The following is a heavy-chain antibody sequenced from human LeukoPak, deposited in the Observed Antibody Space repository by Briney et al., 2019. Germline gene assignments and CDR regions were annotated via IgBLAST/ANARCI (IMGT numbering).Heavy chain of an antibody. CDR3: ARGGSPPYYYYYMDV. Sequence: GRSLRLSCAASGFTFSSYGMHWVRQAPGKELEWVATITQDGRGKYYADSVKGRFTISRDNSKITLYLQMNSLRAEDTAVYYCARGGSPPYYYYYMDVWGKGTTVTVSS. V-gene: IGHV3-30*03. CDR2: ITQDGRGK. D-gene: IGHD3-10*01. CDR1: GFTFSSYG. J-gene: IGHJ6*03.